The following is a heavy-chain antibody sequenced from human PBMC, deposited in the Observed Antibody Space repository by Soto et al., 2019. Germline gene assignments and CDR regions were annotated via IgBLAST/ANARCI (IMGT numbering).Heavy chain of an antibody. CDR2: ISGSGGST. D-gene: IGHD2-2*01. CDR3: AKGADIVVVPAAMGAFDI. J-gene: IGHJ3*02. CDR1: GFTFSSYA. Sequence: GGSLRLSCAASGFTFSSYAMSWVRQAPGKGLEWVSAISGSGGSTYYADSVKGRFTISRDNSKNTLYLQMNSLRAEDTAVYYCAKGADIVVVPAAMGAFDIWGQGTMVTVSS. V-gene: IGHV3-23*01.